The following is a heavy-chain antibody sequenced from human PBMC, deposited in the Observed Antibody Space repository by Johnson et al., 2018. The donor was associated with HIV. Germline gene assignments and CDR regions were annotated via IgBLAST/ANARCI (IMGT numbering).Heavy chain of an antibody. CDR2: ISRDGGTE. CDR3: AKASDAFDI. CDR1: GFTFSSYG. J-gene: IGHJ3*02. V-gene: IGHV3-30*18. Sequence: QVQLVESGGGVVHPGKSLRLSCVGSGFTFSSYGMHWVRQAPGEGLDWVAFISRDGGTEYYADSVKGRFAISRDNSKNTLYLQMNSLRAEDTAVYYCAKASDAFDIWGQGTMVTVSS.